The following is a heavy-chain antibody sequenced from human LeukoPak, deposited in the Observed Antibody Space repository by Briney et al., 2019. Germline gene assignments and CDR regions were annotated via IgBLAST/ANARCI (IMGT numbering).Heavy chain of an antibody. Sequence: PGGSLRLSCAASGFTVSPNYMSWVRQAPGKGLEWVSVIHSGDRTYYADSVKGRFTISRDISKNTLYLQMNSLRAEDTAVYYCARDVVHSYGKAWGNWGQGTLVTVSS. CDR1: GFTVSPNY. J-gene: IGHJ4*02. V-gene: IGHV3-66*01. CDR2: IHSGDRT. CDR3: ARDVVHSYGKAWGN. D-gene: IGHD5-18*01.